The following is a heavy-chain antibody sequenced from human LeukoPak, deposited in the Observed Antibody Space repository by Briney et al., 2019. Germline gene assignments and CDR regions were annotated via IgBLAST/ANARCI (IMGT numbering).Heavy chain of an antibody. V-gene: IGHV3-23*01. CDR2: ISGSGDNT. CDR1: GFTFSTYA. D-gene: IGHD6-13*01. CDR3: AKPAGYSSSWYWFDP. J-gene: IGHJ5*02. Sequence: GGSLRLSCAASGFTFSTYAMSWVRQAPGKGLEWVSGISGSGDNTYYADSVKGRFTISRDNSENTLYLQMNSLRAEDTAVYYCAKPAGYSSSWYWFDPWGQGTLVTVSS.